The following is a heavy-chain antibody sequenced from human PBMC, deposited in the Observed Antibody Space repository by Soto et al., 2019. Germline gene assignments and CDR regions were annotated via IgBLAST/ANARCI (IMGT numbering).Heavy chain of an antibody. J-gene: IGHJ4*02. CDR3: ARCWYSSSRFDY. Sequence: QVQLVQSGAEVKKPGSSVQVSCKASGGTFSSYAISWVRQAPGQGLEWMGGIIPIFGTATYAQKLQGRVKITADKSTSTAYMELSSLRSEDTAVYYCARCWYSSSRFDYWGQGTLVTVSS. V-gene: IGHV1-69*06. CDR1: GGTFSSYA. CDR2: IIPIFGTA. D-gene: IGHD6-6*01.